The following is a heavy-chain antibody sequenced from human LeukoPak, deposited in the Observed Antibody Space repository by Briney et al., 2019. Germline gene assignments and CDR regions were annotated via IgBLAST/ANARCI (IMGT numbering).Heavy chain of an antibody. J-gene: IGHJ3*02. CDR3: ASSKDIVVVVAADDAFDI. CDR2: ISSSSSYI. CDR1: GFTFSSYS. D-gene: IGHD2-15*01. Sequence: GGSLRLSRAASGFTFSSYSMNWVRQAPGKGLEWVSSISSSSSYIYYADSVKGRFTISRDNAKNSLYLQMNSLRAEDTAVYYCASSKDIVVVVAADDAFDIWGQGTMVTVSS. V-gene: IGHV3-21*01.